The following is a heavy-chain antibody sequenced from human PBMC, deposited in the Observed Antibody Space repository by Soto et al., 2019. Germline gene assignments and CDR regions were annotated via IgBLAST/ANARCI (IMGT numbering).Heavy chain of an antibody. CDR3: ARRGSGSYYDY. J-gene: IGHJ4*02. CDR2: ISGSGGST. CDR1: GFTFSSYA. Sequence: EEQLLESGGGLVQPGGSKRLSCAASGFTFSSYAMRWVRQAPVKGLEWVSAISGSGGSTYYADSVKGRFTISRDNSKNTLYLQMNSLRAEDTAVYYCARRGSGSYYDYWGQGTVVTVSS. D-gene: IGHD1-26*01. V-gene: IGHV3-23*01.